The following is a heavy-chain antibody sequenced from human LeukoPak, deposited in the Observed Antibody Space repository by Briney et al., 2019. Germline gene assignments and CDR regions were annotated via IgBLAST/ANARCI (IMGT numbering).Heavy chain of an antibody. V-gene: IGHV3-30*03. D-gene: IGHD5-18*01. CDR3: ARAKIIQSITHMDV. CDR2: MSHDGSIE. J-gene: IGHJ6*02. CDR1: GFTFSTYG. Sequence: GGSLSLSCVASGFTFSTYGMHWVRQAPGKGLEWVAVMSHDGSIEKYAGSVKGRFTISRDNSKKTLFLQMNSLRSDDAAVYYCARAKIIQSITHMDVWGQGTTVTVSS.